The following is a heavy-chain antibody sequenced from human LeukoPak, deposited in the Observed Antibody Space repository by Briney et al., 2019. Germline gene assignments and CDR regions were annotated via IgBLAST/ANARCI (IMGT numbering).Heavy chain of an antibody. V-gene: IGHV3-33*01. CDR2: IWNEGSKR. CDR1: GYSLSNNG. D-gene: IGHD6-6*01. J-gene: IGHJ6*02. CDR3: AREYSSSSYGMDV. Sequence: GSLRLSCEASGYSLSNNGMHWVRQAPGKGLEWVAVIWNEGSKRYYADSVKGRFTISRDNAKNSLYLQMNSLRAEDTAVYYCAREYSSSSYGMDVWGQGTTVTVSS.